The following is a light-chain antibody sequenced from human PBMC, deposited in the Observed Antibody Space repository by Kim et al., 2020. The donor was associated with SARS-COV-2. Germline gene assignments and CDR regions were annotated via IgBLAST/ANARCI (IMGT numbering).Light chain of an antibody. CDR2: ATS. V-gene: IGKV1-27*01. CDR1: QGISNF. J-gene: IGKJ1*01. CDR3: QNYNGAPWT. Sequence: DIQMTQSPSSLSASVGDRVTITCRADQGISNFFAWYQQRPGKAPKLLIYATSALHSGVLSRFSGSKSGTHFTLTIDSLQPEDFATYYCQNYNGAPWTFDQGTKVDIK.